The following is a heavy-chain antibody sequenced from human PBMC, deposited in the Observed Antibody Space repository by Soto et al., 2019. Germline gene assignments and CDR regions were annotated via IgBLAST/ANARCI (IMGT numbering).Heavy chain of an antibody. V-gene: IGHV1-18*01. CDR1: GYTFTSYG. J-gene: IGHJ4*02. Sequence: ASVKVSCKASGYTFTSYGISWVRQAPGQGLEWMGWISAYNGNTNYAQKLQGRVTMTTDTSTSTAYMELRSLRSDDTAVYYCARVYCSSTSCYRIDYWGQGTLVTVSS. D-gene: IGHD2-2*01. CDR3: ARVYCSSTSCYRIDY. CDR2: ISAYNGNT.